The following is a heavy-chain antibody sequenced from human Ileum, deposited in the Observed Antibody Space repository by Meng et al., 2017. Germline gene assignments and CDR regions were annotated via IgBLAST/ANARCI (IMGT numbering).Heavy chain of an antibody. D-gene: IGHD1-1*01. V-gene: IGHV3-15*01. Sequence: GESLKISCAVSGFTFSGAWMSWVRQAPGEGLEWVSRIKSKRDGETTDYAAPVKGRFTISRDDSENTVYLQMNSLKAEDTAVYYCTHGHLAGTFFDYWSQGILVTVSS. CDR3: THGHLAGTFFDY. J-gene: IGHJ4*02. CDR1: GFTFSGAW. CDR2: IKSKRDGETT.